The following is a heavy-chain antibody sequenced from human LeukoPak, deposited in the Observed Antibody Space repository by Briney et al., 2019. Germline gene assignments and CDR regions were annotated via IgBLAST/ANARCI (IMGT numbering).Heavy chain of an antibody. D-gene: IGHD3-10*01. CDR3: ARDGRYYGSGSYNWFDP. V-gene: IGHV1-46*01. Sequence: ASVKVSCKASGYTFTSYYMHWVRQAPGQGLEWMGIINPSGGSTSYAQKFQGRVTMTRDMSTSTVYMELSSLRSEDTAVYYCARDGRYYGSGSYNWFDPWGQGTLVTVSS. CDR1: GYTFTSYY. CDR2: INPSGGST. J-gene: IGHJ5*02.